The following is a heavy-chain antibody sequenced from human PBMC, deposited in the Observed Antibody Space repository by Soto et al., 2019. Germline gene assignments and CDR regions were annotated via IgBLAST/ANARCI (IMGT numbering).Heavy chain of an antibody. CDR3: ATNYGSGSTHFDY. CDR2: IIPMVGMA. J-gene: IGHJ4*02. CDR1: GATFSFYT. V-gene: IGHV1-69*02. D-gene: IGHD3-10*01. Sequence: QVQLVQSGAEVKKPGSSVRLSCTASGATFSFYTISWVRQAPGQGPEWMGRIIPMVGMADYPQKFQGRVTISADKSTSTAYMVLSSLRSDDTAVYFCATNYGSGSTHFDYWGQGTLVTVSS.